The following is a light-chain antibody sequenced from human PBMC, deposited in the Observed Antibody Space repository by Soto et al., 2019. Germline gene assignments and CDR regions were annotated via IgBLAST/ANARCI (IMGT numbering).Light chain of an antibody. J-gene: IGKJ1*01. CDR1: QSISSW. CDR2: DAS. Sequence: DIQVPQSPATLSAFVGDSVTITGRASQSISSWLAWYQQKPGKAPKLLIYDASSLESGVPSRFSGSGSGTEFTLTISSLQPDEFATYYCQKYNSYPVTVGQGTKVDIK. CDR3: QKYNSYPVT. V-gene: IGKV1-5*01.